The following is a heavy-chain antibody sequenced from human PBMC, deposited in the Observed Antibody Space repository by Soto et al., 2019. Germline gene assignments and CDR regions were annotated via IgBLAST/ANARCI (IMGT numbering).Heavy chain of an antibody. J-gene: IGHJ3*02. CDR3: ARSLRYGGKARRAFDI. CDR1: GGSFSGYY. Sequence: QVQLQQWGAGLLKPSETLSLTCAVYGGSFSGYYWSWIRQPPGKGLEWIGEINHSGSTNYNPSLKSRVTMSVATSKNQFSLKLSSVTAADTAVYYCARSLRYGGKARRAFDIWGQGTMVTVSS. D-gene: IGHD2-15*01. CDR2: INHSGST. V-gene: IGHV4-34*01.